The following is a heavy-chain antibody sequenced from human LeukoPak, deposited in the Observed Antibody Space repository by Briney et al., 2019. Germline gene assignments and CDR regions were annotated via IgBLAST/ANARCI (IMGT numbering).Heavy chain of an antibody. CDR1: GYTFTSYG. CDR3: ARDPKWLAYYYYGMDV. J-gene: IGHJ6*02. V-gene: IGHV1-18*01. D-gene: IGHD6-19*01. CDR2: ISAYNGNT. Sequence: GASVKLSCKASGYTFTSYGISWVRQAPGQGLEWMGWISAYNGNTNYAQKLQGRVTMTTDTSTSTAYMELRSLRSDDTAVYYCARDPKWLAYYYYGMDVWGQGTTVTVSS.